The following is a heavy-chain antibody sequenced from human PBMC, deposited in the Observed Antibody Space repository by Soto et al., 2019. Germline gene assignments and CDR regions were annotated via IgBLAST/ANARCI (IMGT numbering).Heavy chain of an antibody. CDR3: ARMGAKNAVDI. CDR1: GFSLTPSGMC. J-gene: IGHJ3*02. D-gene: IGHD1-26*01. V-gene: IGHV2-70*20. Sequence: SGPTLVNPSQTLTLPCTFAGFSLTPSGMCVSWVRQPPGKALEWLALIDGDDDKYYSTSLMTRLTISKDTSKNQVVFQMPNTDPVDTATYYCARMGAKNAVDIWGQGTMVSVPS. CDR2: IDGDDDK.